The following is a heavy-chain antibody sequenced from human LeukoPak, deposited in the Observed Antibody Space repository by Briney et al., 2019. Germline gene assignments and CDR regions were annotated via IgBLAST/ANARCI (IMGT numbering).Heavy chain of an antibody. CDR3: TRASPRYYDSSGYHPGGFDY. CDR1: GFTFSSYA. D-gene: IGHD3-22*01. Sequence: GGSLRLSCAASGFTFSSYAMSWFRQAPGKGLEWVGFIRSKAYGGTTEYAASVKGRFTISRDDSKSIAYLQMNSLKTEDTAVYYCTRASPRYYDSSGYHPGGFDYWGQGTLVTVSS. CDR2: IRSKAYGGTT. J-gene: IGHJ4*02. V-gene: IGHV3-49*03.